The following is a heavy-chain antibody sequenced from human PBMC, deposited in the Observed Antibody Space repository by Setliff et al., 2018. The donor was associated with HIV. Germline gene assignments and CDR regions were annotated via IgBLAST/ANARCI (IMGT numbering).Heavy chain of an antibody. J-gene: IGHJ6*02. CDR3: ARGHCSSSGCYEYSYYGMDV. CDR2: INPKSDGT. D-gene: IGHD2-2*01. V-gene: IGHV1-2*04. Sequence: ASVKVSCKASGYSFTDYYIHWVRQAPGQGLEWMGWINPKSDGTNYAQKFQGWITMNRDTSISTAYMEVSRLRSDDTAVYYCARGHCSSSGCYEYSYYGMDVWGQGTTVTVSS. CDR1: GYSFTDYY.